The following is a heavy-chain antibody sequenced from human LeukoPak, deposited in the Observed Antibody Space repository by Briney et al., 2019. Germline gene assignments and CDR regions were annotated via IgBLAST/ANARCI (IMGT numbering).Heavy chain of an antibody. D-gene: IGHD3-22*01. CDR1: GGTFISYA. V-gene: IGHV1-69*04. CDR3: ARDWQGDTYYYDSSGYGMDV. Sequence: RASVNVSCKASGGTFISYAISWVRQAPGQGLEWMGRIIPILGIANYAQKFQGRVTITADKSTSTAYMELSSLRSEDTAVYYCARDWQGDTYYYDSSGYGMDVWGQGTTVTVSS. CDR2: IIPILGIA. J-gene: IGHJ6*02.